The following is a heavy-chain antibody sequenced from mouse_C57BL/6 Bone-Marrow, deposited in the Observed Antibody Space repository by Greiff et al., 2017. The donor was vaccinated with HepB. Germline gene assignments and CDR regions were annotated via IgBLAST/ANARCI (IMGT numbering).Heavy chain of an antibody. D-gene: IGHD1-1*01. V-gene: IGHV14-4*01. CDR3: TTRAITTVVAPYYAMDY. CDR1: GFNIKDDY. Sequence: EVKLMESGAELVRPGASVKLSCTASGFNIKDDYMHWVKQRPEQGLEWIGWIDPENGDTEYASKFQGKATITADTSSNTAYLQLSSLTSEDTAVYYCTTRAITTVVAPYYAMDYWGQGTSVTVSS. J-gene: IGHJ4*01. CDR2: IDPENGDT.